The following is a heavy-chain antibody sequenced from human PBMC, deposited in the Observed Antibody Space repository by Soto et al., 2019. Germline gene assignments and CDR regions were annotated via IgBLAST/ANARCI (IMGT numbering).Heavy chain of an antibody. CDR3: ARMGGSFLDS. Sequence: SVKVSCKASGGTFSSYAITWVRQAPGQGLDWMGEIIPIFGAANFAQKFQGRVTITADKSTTTAYMELSSLTSEDTAVYYCARMGGSFLDSWGQGTLVTVSS. J-gene: IGHJ5*01. CDR1: GGTFSSYA. V-gene: IGHV1-69*06. CDR2: IIPIFGAA. D-gene: IGHD1-26*01.